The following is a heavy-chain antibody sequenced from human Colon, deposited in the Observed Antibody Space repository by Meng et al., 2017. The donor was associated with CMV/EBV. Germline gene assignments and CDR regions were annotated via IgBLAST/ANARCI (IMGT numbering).Heavy chain of an antibody. J-gene: IGHJ5*02. CDR3: ARVRLVSGSGWYWFDP. D-gene: IGHD6-19*01. V-gene: IGHV1-8*03. CDR2: MNPNSGNT. CDR1: GYTFTSHD. Sequence: ASVKVSCKASGYTFTSHDINWVRQATGQGLEWMGWMNPNSGNTGYAQKFQGRVTITRNTSISTAYMELSSLRSEDTAVYYCARVRLVSGSGWYWFDPWGQGTLVTVSS.